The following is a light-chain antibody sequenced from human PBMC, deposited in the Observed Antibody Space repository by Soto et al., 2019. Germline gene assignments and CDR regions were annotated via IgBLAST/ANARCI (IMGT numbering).Light chain of an antibody. CDR3: QQYGGSPIT. J-gene: IGKJ5*01. CDR2: GAS. CDR1: QSVSRR. Sequence: EVVLTQSPGTLSLSPGGRATLSCRARQSVSRRLAWYQQRPGQSPRLLISGASMRASGVPVRFIGSGSGTDFTLTITRLEPEDFAVYYCQQYGGSPITFGLGTRLEIK. V-gene: IGKV3-20*01.